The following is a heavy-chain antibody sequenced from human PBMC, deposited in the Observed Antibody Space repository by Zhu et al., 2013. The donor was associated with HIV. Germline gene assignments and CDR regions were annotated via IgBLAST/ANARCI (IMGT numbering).Heavy chain of an antibody. CDR1: GGTSAAML. J-gene: IGHJ3*02. D-gene: IGHD6-6*01. CDR3: ARDLYSTSSRPFDI. V-gene: IGHV1-18*01. CDR2: ISAFNGHT. Sequence: QVQLVQSGAEVKKPGSSVEVSCKASGGTSAAMLSNWVRQAPGQGLEWMGWISAFNGHTKYAQKLQGRVTMTTDTSTSTAYMELRSLRSDDTAVYYCARDLYSTSSRPFDIWGQGTMVTASS.